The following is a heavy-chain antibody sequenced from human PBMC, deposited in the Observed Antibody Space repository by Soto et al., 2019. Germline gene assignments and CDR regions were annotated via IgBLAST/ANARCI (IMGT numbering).Heavy chain of an antibody. D-gene: IGHD3-3*01. CDR3: ARSGYYDFWSGYSHANWFDP. J-gene: IGHJ5*02. V-gene: IGHV1-18*01. CDR1: GYTFTSYG. Sequence: WASVKVSCKASGYTFTSYGISWVLQAPGQGLEWMGWISAYNGNTNYAQKLQGRVTMTTDTSTSTAYMELRSLRSDDTAVYYCARSGYYDFWSGYSHANWFDPWGQGTLVTVSS. CDR2: ISAYNGNT.